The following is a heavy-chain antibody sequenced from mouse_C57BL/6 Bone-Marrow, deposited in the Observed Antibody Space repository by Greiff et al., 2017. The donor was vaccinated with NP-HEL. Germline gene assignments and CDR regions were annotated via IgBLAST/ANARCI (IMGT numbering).Heavy chain of an antibody. CDR2: INSDGGST. V-gene: IGHV5-2*01. CDR3: ARGGYDYPFAY. D-gene: IGHD2-4*01. J-gene: IGHJ3*01. CDR1: EYEFPSHD. Sequence: EVKVVESGGGLVQPGESLKLSCESNEYEFPSHDMSWVRKTPEKRLELVAAINSDGGSTYYPDTMERRFIISRDNTKKTLYLQMSGLRSEDTALYYGARGGYDYPFAYWGQGTLVTVSA.